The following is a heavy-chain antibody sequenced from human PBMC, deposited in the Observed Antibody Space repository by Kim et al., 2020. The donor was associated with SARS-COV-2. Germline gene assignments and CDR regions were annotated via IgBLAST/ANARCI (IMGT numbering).Heavy chain of an antibody. Sequence: KSRVTISVDTSKNQFSLKLSSVTAADTAVYYCARLLYYGSGSYLYPNWFDPWGQGTLVTVSS. J-gene: IGHJ5*02. D-gene: IGHD3-10*01. CDR3: ARLLYYGSGSYLYPNWFDP. V-gene: IGHV4-39*01.